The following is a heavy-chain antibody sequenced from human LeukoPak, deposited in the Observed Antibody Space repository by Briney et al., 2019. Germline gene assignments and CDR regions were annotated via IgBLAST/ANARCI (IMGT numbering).Heavy chain of an antibody. Sequence: AGGSLRLSCAASGFTVRTYYMTWVRQAPGKGLEWVSVIYSGGDTYYADSVKGRFTISRDNSKNTVYLQTNSLRAEDTAVYYCARGGAGYAIDYWGQGTLVTVSS. CDR3: ARGGAGYAIDY. J-gene: IGHJ4*02. V-gene: IGHV3-66*01. CDR1: GFTVRTYY. CDR2: IYSGGDT. D-gene: IGHD2-2*01.